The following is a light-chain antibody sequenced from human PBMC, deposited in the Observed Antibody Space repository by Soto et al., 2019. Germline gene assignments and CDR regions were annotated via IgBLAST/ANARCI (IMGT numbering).Light chain of an antibody. V-gene: IGKV1-5*03. Sequence: DIQMTQSPSTLSASVGDRVTITCRASQSINDWVAWYQQKPGRAPKFLIYKASNLESGVPSRFSGSGSGTDFTLTISSLQPDDFATYYCQNWHGFSLTFGQGTKVEIK. CDR1: QSINDW. J-gene: IGKJ1*01. CDR3: QNWHGFSLT. CDR2: KAS.